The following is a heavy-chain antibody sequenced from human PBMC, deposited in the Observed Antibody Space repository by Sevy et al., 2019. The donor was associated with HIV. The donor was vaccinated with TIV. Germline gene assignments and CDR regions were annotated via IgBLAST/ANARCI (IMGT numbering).Heavy chain of an antibody. V-gene: IGHV1-18*01. D-gene: IGHD3-10*01. J-gene: IGHJ6*02. CDR1: GYTFSSYG. CDR2: ISDYNGNT. Sequence: ASVKVSCKASGYTFSSYGISWVRQAPGQGLEWMGWISDYNGNTNYAHKFQGRVTMSTETSTRTAYMELRSLRSDDTAVYFCAIEGYYIRSGTYRPPNYYGMDVWGQGTAVTVSS. CDR3: AIEGYYIRSGTYRPPNYYGMDV.